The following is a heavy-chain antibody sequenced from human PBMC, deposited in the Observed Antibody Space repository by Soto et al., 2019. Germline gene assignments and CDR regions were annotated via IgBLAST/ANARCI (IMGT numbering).Heavy chain of an antibody. CDR1: GLSFSSYR. J-gene: IGHJ4*02. D-gene: IGHD6-19*01. CDR2: IKKKTDGGTT. V-gene: IGHV3-15*01. CDR3: RTQWLD. Sequence: GGSLRLSXAASGLSFSSYRMNRVRQAPGKGLEWVGLIKKKTDGGTTDYAAPVKGRFTISRDDSKNTVYLQMSSLKTEDTAVYYCRTQWLDWGQGTLVTVSS.